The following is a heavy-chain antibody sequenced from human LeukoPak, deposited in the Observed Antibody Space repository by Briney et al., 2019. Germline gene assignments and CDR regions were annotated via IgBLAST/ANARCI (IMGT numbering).Heavy chain of an antibody. CDR2: INAGNGNT. CDR1: GYTFTSYG. Sequence: ASVKVSCKASGYTFTSYGISWVRQAPGQRLEWMGWINAGNGNTKYSQKFQGRVTITRDTSASTAYMELSSLRSEDTAVYYCARAQWLVPSDYWGQGTLVTVSS. CDR3: ARAQWLVPSDY. J-gene: IGHJ4*02. D-gene: IGHD6-19*01. V-gene: IGHV1-3*01.